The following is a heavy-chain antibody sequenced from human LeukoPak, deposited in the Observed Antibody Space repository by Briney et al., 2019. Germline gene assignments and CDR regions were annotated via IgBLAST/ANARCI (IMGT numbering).Heavy chain of an antibody. J-gene: IGHJ4*02. D-gene: IGHD3-10*01. Sequence: ASVKVSCTASGFTFTSYAINWVRQAPGQGLEWRGIINPSGGSTSYAQKFQGRVTMTRGMSTSTVYMELSSLRSEDTAVYYCASEWLGSGDVFPYTGAPPDNDYWGQGTLVTVSS. CDR1: GFTFTSYA. V-gene: IGHV1-46*01. CDR3: ASEWLGSGDVFPYTGAPPDNDY. CDR2: INPSGGST.